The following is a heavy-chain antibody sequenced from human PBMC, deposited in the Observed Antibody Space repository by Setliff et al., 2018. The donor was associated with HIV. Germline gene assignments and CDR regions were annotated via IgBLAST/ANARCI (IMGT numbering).Heavy chain of an antibody. D-gene: IGHD6-19*01. CDR2: INPNNGDT. J-gene: IGHJ6*03. CDR3: ARDRWVWGGSDSGYYYYFMDV. Sequence: ASVKVSCKASGYIFTGYYIHWVRRAPGQGLEWMGRINPNNGDTNSAQKFQGRVTMTRDTSISTAYMELSRLRSDDTAVYYCARDRWVWGGSDSGYYYYFMDVWGKGTTVTVSS. CDR1: GYIFTGYY. V-gene: IGHV1-2*06.